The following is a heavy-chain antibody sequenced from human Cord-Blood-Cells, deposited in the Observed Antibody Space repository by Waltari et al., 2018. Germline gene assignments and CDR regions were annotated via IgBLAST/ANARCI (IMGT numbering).Heavy chain of an antibody. CDR2: IYHSGST. CDR1: GYSISSGYY. J-gene: IGHJ4*02. CDR3: ARAASVYDFWSGYYDY. V-gene: IGHV4-38-2*02. D-gene: IGHD3-3*01. Sequence: QVQLQESGPGLVKPSETLSLTCTVPGYSISSGYYWGWIRQPPGKGLEWIGSIYHSGSTYYNPSLKSRVTISVDTSKNQFSLKLSSVTAADTAVYYCARAASVYDFWSGYYDYWGQGTLVTVSS.